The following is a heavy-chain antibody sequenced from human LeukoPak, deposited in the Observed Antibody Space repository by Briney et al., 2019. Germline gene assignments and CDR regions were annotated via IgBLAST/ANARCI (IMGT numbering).Heavy chain of an antibody. Sequence: PSETLSLTCTVSGYSISSGYYWGWIRQPPGKGLEWIGSIYHSGSTYYNPSLKSRVTISVDTSKNQFSLKLSSVTAADTAVYYCARELSRYYYDSSGYRDYWGQGTLVTVSS. CDR3: ARELSRYYYDSSGYRDY. CDR2: IYHSGST. D-gene: IGHD3-22*01. CDR1: GYSISSGYY. J-gene: IGHJ4*02. V-gene: IGHV4-38-2*02.